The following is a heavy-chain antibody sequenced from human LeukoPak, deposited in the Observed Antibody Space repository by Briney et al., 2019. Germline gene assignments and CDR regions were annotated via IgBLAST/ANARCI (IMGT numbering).Heavy chain of an antibody. V-gene: IGHV1-2*02. D-gene: IGHD5-24*01. Sequence: ASVTVSCKASGYTFTGYYMHWVRQAPGQGLEWMGWINPNSGGTNYAQKFQGRVTMTRDTSISTAYMELSRLRSDDTAVYYCARLLREMATAFDYWGQGTLVTVSS. CDR3: ARLLREMATAFDY. CDR1: GYTFTGYY. CDR2: INPNSGGT. J-gene: IGHJ4*02.